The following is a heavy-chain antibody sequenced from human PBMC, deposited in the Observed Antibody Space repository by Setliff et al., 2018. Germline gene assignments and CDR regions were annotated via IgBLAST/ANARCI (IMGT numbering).Heavy chain of an antibody. CDR1: GDSISSSSYH. V-gene: IGHV4-39*01. D-gene: IGHD3-3*01. J-gene: IGHJ4*02. CDR2: IYYNGDT. CDR3: RFWSGYYKNDY. Sequence: SETLSLTCSLSGDSISSSSYHWGWIRQSPGKGLEWIGNIYYNGDTNRNPSLKSRVTVSVDTSRDQFSLSLSSVTAADTAVYYCRFWSGYYKNDYWGQGTLVTVSS.